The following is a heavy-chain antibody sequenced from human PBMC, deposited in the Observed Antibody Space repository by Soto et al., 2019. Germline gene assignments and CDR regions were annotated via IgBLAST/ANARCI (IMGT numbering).Heavy chain of an antibody. D-gene: IGHD1-26*01. CDR1: RFTFSDYA. Sequence: DVQLLESGGGLVQPGGSLTLSCAASRFTFSDYAMSWVRQAPGKGLEWVSGIGGGADTYYADCVKGRFTISRDNSKNTLYLQMNSLRDEDTAVYYCAKDAVPYNGKWDWFDPWGQGTLVTVSS. J-gene: IGHJ5*02. V-gene: IGHV3-23*01. CDR2: IGGGADT. CDR3: AKDAVPYNGKWDWFDP.